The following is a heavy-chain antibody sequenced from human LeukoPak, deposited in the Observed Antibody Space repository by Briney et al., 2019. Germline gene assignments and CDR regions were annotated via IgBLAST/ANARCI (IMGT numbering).Heavy chain of an antibody. D-gene: IGHD3-22*01. CDR1: GYRFNAYW. CDR3: ARPNITSYYDSRGYDAFDV. Sequence: GESLKISCKGSGYRFNAYWIARVRQMPGKGLGWMGIIYPDDSDTRYSPSFQSQVTISADKSVRTAYLQWSSLKASDTAMYYCARPNITSYYDSRGYDAFDVWGQGTMVTVSS. J-gene: IGHJ3*01. V-gene: IGHV5-51*01. CDR2: IYPDDSDT.